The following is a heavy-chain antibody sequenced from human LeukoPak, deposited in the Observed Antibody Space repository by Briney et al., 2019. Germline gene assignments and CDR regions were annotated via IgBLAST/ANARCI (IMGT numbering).Heavy chain of an antibody. CDR3: ARTPGSYYDFWSGYYNQQYYYYYGMDV. Sequence: GGSLRLSCAASGFTFSSYWMHWVRQAPGKGLVWVSRINSDGSGTSYADSVKGRFTISRDNAKNTLYLQMNSLRAEDTAVYYCARTPGSYYDFWSGYYNQQYYYYYGMDVWGQGTTVTVSS. D-gene: IGHD3-3*01. J-gene: IGHJ6*02. CDR1: GFTFSSYW. CDR2: INSDGSGT. V-gene: IGHV3-74*01.